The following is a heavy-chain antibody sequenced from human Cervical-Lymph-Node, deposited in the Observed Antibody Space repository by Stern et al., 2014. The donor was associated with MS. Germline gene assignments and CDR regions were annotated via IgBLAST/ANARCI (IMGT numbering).Heavy chain of an antibody. CDR1: VFTFSSYI. CDR2: ISRTSTTM. J-gene: IGHJ5*02. D-gene: IGHD1-14*01. Sequence: EVQLEESGGGLVQPGGSLRLSCAASVFTFSSYIMNWVRQAPGKGLEWVSSISRTSTTMSYTDSVSGRFTISRDNAKNSLYLQMNSLRDEDTAVYYCARARTSNGWYDHWGQGTLVTVSS. CDR3: ARARTSNGWYDH. V-gene: IGHV3-48*02.